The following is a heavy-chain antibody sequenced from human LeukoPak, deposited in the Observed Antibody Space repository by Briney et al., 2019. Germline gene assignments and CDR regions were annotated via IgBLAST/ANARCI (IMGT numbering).Heavy chain of an antibody. CDR3: AARSGTYPYYFDY. D-gene: IGHD3-10*01. Sequence: ASVKVSCKASGYTFTSYGVSWVRQAPGQGLEWMGWISTYNGNTNYAQKFQGRVTMTTDTSTSTAYMELRSLRSEDTAVYYCAARSGTYPYYFDYWGQGTLVTVSS. V-gene: IGHV1-18*01. CDR2: ISTYNGNT. J-gene: IGHJ4*01. CDR1: GYTFTSYG.